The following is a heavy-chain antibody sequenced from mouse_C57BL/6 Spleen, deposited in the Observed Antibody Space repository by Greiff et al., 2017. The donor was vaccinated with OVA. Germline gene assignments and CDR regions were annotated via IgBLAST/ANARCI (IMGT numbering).Heavy chain of an antibody. CDR2: ISDGGSYT. CDR3: AREDSKGFAY. J-gene: IGHJ3*01. V-gene: IGHV5-4*01. Sequence: EVQRVESGGGLVKPGGSLKLSCAASGFTFSSYAMSWVRQTPEKRLEWVATISDGGSYTYYPDNVKGRFTISRDNAKNNLYLQMSHLKSEDTAMYYCAREDSKGFAYWGQGTLVTVSA. D-gene: IGHD2-5*01. CDR1: GFTFSSYA.